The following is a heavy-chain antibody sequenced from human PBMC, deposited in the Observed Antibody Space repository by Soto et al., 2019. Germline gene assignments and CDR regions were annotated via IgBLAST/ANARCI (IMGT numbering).Heavy chain of an antibody. CDR1: GESFSGYI. V-gene: IGHV4-34*01. CDR3: ARGLITGSHYSGGWYYFDS. CDR2: INHSGSA. D-gene: IGHD6-19*01. Sequence: QVHLQQSGAGLLKTSETLSLTCAVYGESFSGYIWTWIRQTPGKGLQWIGQINHSGSAYYNPSLKSRVTISVHTSNSQFSLELSSGTAADTAVYYCARGLITGSHYSGGWYYFDSWGQGTQVTVSS. J-gene: IGHJ4*02.